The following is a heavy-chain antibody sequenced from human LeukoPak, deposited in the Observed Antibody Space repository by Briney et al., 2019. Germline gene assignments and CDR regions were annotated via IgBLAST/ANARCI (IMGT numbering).Heavy chain of an antibody. J-gene: IGHJ4*02. D-gene: IGHD1-26*01. V-gene: IGHV4-34*01. CDR1: GGSFSGYY. CDR3: ARVYGSYSYYFDY. CDR2: INHSGST. Sequence: SETLSLTCAVCGGSFSGYYWSWIRQPPGKGLEWIGEINHSGSTNYNPSLKSRVTISVDTSKNQFSLKLSSVTAADTAVYYCARVYGSYSYYFDYWGQGTLVTVSS.